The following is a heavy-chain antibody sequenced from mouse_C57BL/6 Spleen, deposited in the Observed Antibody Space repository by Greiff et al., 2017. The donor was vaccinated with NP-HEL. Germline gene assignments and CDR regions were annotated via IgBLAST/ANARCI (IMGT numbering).Heavy chain of an antibody. CDR1: GYTFTDYN. D-gene: IGHD1-1*01. CDR2: INPNNGGT. CDR3: ARSGSSSFPHYAMDY. J-gene: IGHJ4*01. V-gene: IGHV1-18*01. Sequence: VQLQQSGPELVKPGASVKIPCKASGYTFTDYNMDWVKQSHGKSLEWIGDINPNNGGTIYNQKFKGKATLTVDKSSSTACMELRSLTSEDTAVYYCARSGSSSFPHYAMDYWGKGTSVTVSS.